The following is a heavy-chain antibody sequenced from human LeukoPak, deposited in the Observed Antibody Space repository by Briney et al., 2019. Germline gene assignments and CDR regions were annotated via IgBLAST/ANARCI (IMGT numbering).Heavy chain of an antibody. Sequence: GGSLRLSCAASGFTFSSYSMNWVRQAPGKGLEWVSSISSSSSYIYYADSVKGRFTISRDNSKNTLYLQMNSLRAEDTAVYYCAKDRVTAMGFYFDYWGQGTLVTVSS. D-gene: IGHD5-18*01. CDR3: AKDRVTAMGFYFDY. CDR1: GFTFSSYS. J-gene: IGHJ4*02. V-gene: IGHV3-21*04. CDR2: ISSSSSYI.